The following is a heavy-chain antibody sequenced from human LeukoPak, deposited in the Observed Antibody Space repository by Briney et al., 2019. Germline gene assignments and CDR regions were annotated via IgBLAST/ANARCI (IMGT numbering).Heavy chain of an antibody. V-gene: IGHV1-18*01. D-gene: IGHD3-22*01. CDR3: ARGYYDSSGPSWANYYYYGMDV. CDR2: ISAYNGNT. CDR1: GYTFTSYG. J-gene: IGHJ6*02. Sequence: ASVKVSCKASGYTFTSYGISWVRRAPGQGLEWMGWISAYNGNTNYAQKLQGRVTMTTDTSTSTAYMELRSLRSDDTAVYYCARGYYDSSGPSWANYYYYGMDVWGQGTTVTVSS.